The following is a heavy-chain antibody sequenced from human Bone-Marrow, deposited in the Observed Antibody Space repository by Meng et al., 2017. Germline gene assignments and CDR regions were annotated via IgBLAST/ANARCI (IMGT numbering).Heavy chain of an antibody. V-gene: IGHV1-2*06. CDR3: AVHYYGSGSSTFDY. Sequence: GQLVQFGSDVKKPGASVKVSCKASGYTFTGYYMHWVRQAPGQGLEWMGRINPNSGGTNYAQKFQGRVTMTRDTSISTAYMELSRLRSDDTAVYYCAVHYYGSGSSTFDYWGQGTLVTVSS. CDR1: GYTFTGYY. CDR2: INPNSGGT. J-gene: IGHJ4*02. D-gene: IGHD3-10*01.